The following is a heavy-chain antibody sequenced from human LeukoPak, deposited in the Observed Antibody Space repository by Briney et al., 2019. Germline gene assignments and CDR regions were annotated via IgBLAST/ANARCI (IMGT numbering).Heavy chain of an antibody. D-gene: IGHD1-26*01. CDR1: GFTFSSYG. CDR3: ARDWSPLVGATVFDY. J-gene: IGHJ4*02. V-gene: IGHV3-30*02. CDR2: IRYDGSNK. Sequence: GGSLRLSCAASGFTFSSYGMHWVRQAPGKGLEWVAFIRYDGSNKYYADSVKGRFTISRDNSKNTLYLQMNSLRAEDTAVYYCARDWSPLVGATVFDYWGQGTLVTVSS.